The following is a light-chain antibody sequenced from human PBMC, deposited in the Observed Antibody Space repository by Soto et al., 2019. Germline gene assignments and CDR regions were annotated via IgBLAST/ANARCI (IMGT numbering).Light chain of an antibody. CDR3: QQYGSSPWT. J-gene: IGKJ1*01. V-gene: IGKV3-20*01. Sequence: EIVLTQSPGTLSLSPGERATLSCRASQSVSSSYLAWYQQKPGPAPRLLIYGASSRATGIPDRFSGSGSGTDLTLTISRLEPEDFAVYYCQQYGSSPWTFGQGTKVEIK. CDR1: QSVSSSY. CDR2: GAS.